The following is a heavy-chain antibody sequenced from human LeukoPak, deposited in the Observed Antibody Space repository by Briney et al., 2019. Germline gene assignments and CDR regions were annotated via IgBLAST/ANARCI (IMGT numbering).Heavy chain of an antibody. Sequence: PSETLSLTCTVSGVSISGGGFYWIWIRQHPVKGLEWIGYISFSGSTFYNPSLQSRLALSIDTSKNQFSLRLNSVTAADTAVYYCASSYGDRNYYYGLDIWGQGTTVTVSS. CDR1: GVSISGGGFY. CDR2: ISFSGST. J-gene: IGHJ6*02. V-gene: IGHV4-31*03. CDR3: ASSYGDRNYYYGLDI. D-gene: IGHD4-17*01.